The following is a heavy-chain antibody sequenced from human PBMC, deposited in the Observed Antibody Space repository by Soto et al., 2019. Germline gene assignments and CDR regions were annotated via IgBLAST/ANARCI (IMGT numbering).Heavy chain of an antibody. CDR2: IYHSGST. CDR1: GGSISSSNW. J-gene: IGHJ4*02. Sequence: LCGGSISSSNWWSWVRQPPGKGLEWIGEIYHSGSTNYNPSLKSRVTISVDKSKNQFSLKLSSVTAADTAVYYCARVPDYGDYEGVAWYFDYWGQGTLVTVSS. CDR3: ARVPDYGDYEGVAWYFDY. V-gene: IGHV4-4*02. D-gene: IGHD4-17*01.